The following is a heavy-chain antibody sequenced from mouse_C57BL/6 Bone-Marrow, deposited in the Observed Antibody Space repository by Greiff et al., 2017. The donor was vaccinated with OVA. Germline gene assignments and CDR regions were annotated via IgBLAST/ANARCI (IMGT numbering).Heavy chain of an antibody. CDR3: ARNYYSNPDY. D-gene: IGHD2-5*01. Sequence: EVNVVESGGGLVQPGGSLSLSCAASGFTFTDYYMSWVRQPPGKALEWLGFIRNKANGYTTEYSASVKGRFTISRDNSQSILYLQMNALRAEDSATYYCARNYYSNPDYWGQGTTLTVSS. V-gene: IGHV7-3*01. J-gene: IGHJ2*01. CDR2: IRNKANGYTT. CDR1: GFTFTDYY.